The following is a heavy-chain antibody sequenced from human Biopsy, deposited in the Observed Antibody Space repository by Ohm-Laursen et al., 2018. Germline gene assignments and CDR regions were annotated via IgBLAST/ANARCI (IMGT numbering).Heavy chain of an antibody. CDR3: ATAIDRRFDY. Sequence: GSLRLSCAASGLTFSDYYMSWIRQAPGKGLEFISYISSSSSTISYADSVKGRFTISRDNAKKSLYLQLNSLRAEGTAVYYCATAIDRRFDYWGQGTLVTVSS. CDR1: GLTFSDYY. J-gene: IGHJ4*02. CDR2: ISSSSSTI. D-gene: IGHD3-22*01. V-gene: IGHV3-11*01.